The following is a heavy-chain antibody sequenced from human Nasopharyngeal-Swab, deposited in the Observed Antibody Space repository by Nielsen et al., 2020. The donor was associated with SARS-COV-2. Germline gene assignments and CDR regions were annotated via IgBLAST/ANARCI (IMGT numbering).Heavy chain of an antibody. D-gene: IGHD3-3*01. V-gene: IGHV3-48*03. Sequence: GESLKISCAASGFTFSSYEMNWVRQAPGKGLEWVSYISSSGSTIYYPDSVKGRFTISRDNAKNSLYLQMNSLRAEDTAVYYCARELPGPPFLGPIDYWGQGTLVTVSS. J-gene: IGHJ4*02. CDR3: ARELPGPPFLGPIDY. CDR1: GFTFSSYE. CDR2: ISSSGSTI.